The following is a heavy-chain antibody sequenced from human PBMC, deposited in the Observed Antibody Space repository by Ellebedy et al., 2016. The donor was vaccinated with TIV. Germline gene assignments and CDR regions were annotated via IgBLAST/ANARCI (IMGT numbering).Heavy chain of an antibody. Sequence: GGSLRLXCPASGVNVSSNYMSWVRQPPGKGLEWVSIIYSDGSTYYADSVKGRFTLSRDISKNTLFLQMNSLRAEDTAVYYCARAKRGSYYSAFDIWGQGTMVTVSS. CDR3: ARAKRGSYYSAFDI. D-gene: IGHD1-26*01. V-gene: IGHV3-53*01. CDR2: IYSDGST. J-gene: IGHJ3*02. CDR1: GVNVSSNY.